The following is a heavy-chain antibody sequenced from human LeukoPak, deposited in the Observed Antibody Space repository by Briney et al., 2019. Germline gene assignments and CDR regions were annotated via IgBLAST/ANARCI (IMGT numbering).Heavy chain of an antibody. CDR2: IYHSGST. CDR1: GYSISSGYY. V-gene: IGHV4-38-2*01. D-gene: IGHD2-2*01. Sequence: SETLSLTCAVSGYSISSGYYWGWMRQPPGKGLEWIGSIYHSGSTYYNPSLKSRVTISVDTSKNQFSLKLSSVTAADTAVYYCARFSCSSTSCYRFDYWGQGTLVTVSS. CDR3: ARFSCSSTSCYRFDY. J-gene: IGHJ4*02.